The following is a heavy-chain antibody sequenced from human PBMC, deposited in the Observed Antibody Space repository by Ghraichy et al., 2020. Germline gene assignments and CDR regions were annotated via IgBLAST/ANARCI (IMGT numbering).Heavy chain of an antibody. D-gene: IGHD2-2*01. J-gene: IGHJ5*02. CDR3: ARDTRDQLLSSWFDP. Sequence: GGSLRLSCEASGFTVSSSYMSWVRQAPGKGLEWVSAITSAGSTKYADSVKGRFTISRDNSKNTLYIQMNSLRAEDTAVYYCARDTRDQLLSSWFDPWGQGTLVTVSS. CDR1: GFTVSSSY. CDR2: ITSAGST. V-gene: IGHV3-66*01.